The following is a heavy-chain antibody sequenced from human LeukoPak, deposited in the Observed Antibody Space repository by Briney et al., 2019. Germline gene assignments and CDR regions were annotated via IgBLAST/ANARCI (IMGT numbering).Heavy chain of an antibody. CDR2: IHYSGST. Sequence: SETLSLTCTVSGGSISDYYWSWIRQPPGKGLEWIGYIHYSGSTNYNPSLKRRVTISADTSKNHFSLKLSSVTAADTAVYYCARAGIGHGEYFQHWGQGTLVTVSS. CDR1: GGSISDYY. CDR3: ARAGIGHGEYFQH. V-gene: IGHV4-59*01. D-gene: IGHD6-13*01. J-gene: IGHJ1*01.